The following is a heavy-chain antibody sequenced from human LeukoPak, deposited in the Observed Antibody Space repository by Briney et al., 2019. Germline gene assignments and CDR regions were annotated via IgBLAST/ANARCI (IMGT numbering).Heavy chain of an antibody. CDR3: AKDLDGSGSYYTQPEFDY. CDR1: GFTFSSYA. V-gene: IGHV3-23*01. CDR2: ISGSGGST. Sequence: PGGSLRLSCAASGFTFSSYAMSWVRQAPGKGLEWVSAISGSGGSTYYADSVKGRFTISRDNSKNTLHLQMNSLRAEDTAVYYCAKDLDGSGSYYTQPEFDYWGQGTLVTVSS. D-gene: IGHD3-10*01. J-gene: IGHJ4*02.